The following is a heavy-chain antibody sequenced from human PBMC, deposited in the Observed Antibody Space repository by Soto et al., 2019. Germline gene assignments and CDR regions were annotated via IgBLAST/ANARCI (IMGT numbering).Heavy chain of an antibody. Sequence: GGSLRLSCAASGFTFSSYSMNWVRQAPGKGLEWLSSISISSSYIYYADSVKGRFTISRDNAKNSLFLEMNSLRAEDTAIYYCARKLGYCTGGICYCDYWGQGT. CDR3: ARKLGYCTGGICYCDY. CDR1: GFTFSSYS. D-gene: IGHD2-8*02. V-gene: IGHV3-21*06. J-gene: IGHJ4*02. CDR2: ISISSSYI.